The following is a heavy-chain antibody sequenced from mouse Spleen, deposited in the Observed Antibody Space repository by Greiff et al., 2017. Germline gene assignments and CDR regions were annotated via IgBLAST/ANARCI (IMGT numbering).Heavy chain of an antibody. D-gene: IGHD1-2*01. CDR3: ARGGIHYYGYFDY. V-gene: IGHV1-82*01. CDR1: GYAFSSSW. J-gene: IGHJ2*01. Sequence: QVQLQQSGPELVKPGASVKISCKASGYAFSSSWMNWVKQRPGKGLEWIGRIYPGDGDTNYNGKFKGKATLTADKSSSTAYMQLSSLTSEDSAVYFCARGGIHYYGYFDYWGQGTTLTVSS. CDR2: IYPGDGDT.